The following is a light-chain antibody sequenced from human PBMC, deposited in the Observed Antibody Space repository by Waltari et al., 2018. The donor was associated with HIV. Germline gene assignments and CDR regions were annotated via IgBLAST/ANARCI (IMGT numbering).Light chain of an antibody. Sequence: QSVLTQPPSVSEAPRQRVTISCSGSSSNVGYNGVNWYQQLPGKAPKLLIYFDDLLASGVSDRFSGSKSGTSASLAISGLQSEEEGDYYCAAWDDSLNGYVFGTGTKVTVL. J-gene: IGLJ1*01. CDR2: FDD. V-gene: IGLV1-36*01. CDR1: SSNVGYNG. CDR3: AAWDDSLNGYV.